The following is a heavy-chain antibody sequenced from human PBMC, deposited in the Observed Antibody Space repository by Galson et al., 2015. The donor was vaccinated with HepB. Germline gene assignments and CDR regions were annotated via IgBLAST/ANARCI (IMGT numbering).Heavy chain of an antibody. CDR1: GGSISSYY. CDR2: IYYSGST. D-gene: IGHD6-19*01. CDR3: ARTNTQTGYSSGWFGPDPAFDI. Sequence: SETRSLTCTVSGGSISSYYWSWIRQPPGKGLEWIGYIYYSGSTNYNTSPKSRVTISVDTSKNQFSLKLTSVTAADTAVYYCARTNTQTGYSSGWFGPDPAFDIWGQGTMVTVSS. V-gene: IGHV4-59*08. J-gene: IGHJ3*02.